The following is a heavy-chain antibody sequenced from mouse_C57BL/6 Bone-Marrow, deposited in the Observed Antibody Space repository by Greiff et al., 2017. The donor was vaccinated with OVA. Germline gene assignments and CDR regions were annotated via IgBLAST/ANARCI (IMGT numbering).Heavy chain of an antibody. Sequence: VNVVESGAELARPGASVKLSCKASGYTFTSYGISWVKQRTGQGLEWIGEIYPRSGNTYYNEKFKGKATLTADKSSSTAYMELRSLTSEDSAVYFCAKELGGFAYWGQGTLVTVSA. V-gene: IGHV1-81*01. CDR1: GYTFTSYG. CDR2: IYPRSGNT. D-gene: IGHD4-1*01. J-gene: IGHJ3*01. CDR3: AKELGGFAY.